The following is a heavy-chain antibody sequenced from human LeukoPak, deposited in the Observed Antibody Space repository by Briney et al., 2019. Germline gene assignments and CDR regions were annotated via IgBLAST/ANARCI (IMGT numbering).Heavy chain of an antibody. CDR2: INQDGSDK. CDR3: ARHPWTPYNYYMDV. V-gene: IGHV3-7*01. CDR1: GFTFSTYW. D-gene: IGHD1-1*01. Sequence: PGGSLRLSCAASGFTFSTYWMTWVRQAPGKGLEWVANINQDGSDKYSVDSVKGRFTISRDNAKNSLYLQMNSLRAEDTAVYYCARHPWTPYNYYMDVWGKGTTVTVSS. J-gene: IGHJ6*03.